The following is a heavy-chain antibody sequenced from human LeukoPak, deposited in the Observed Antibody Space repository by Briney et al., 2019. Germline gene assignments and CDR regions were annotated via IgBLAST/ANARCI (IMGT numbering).Heavy chain of an antibody. D-gene: IGHD6-13*01. CDR2: IYYSGST. CDR1: GGSISSGGYY. J-gene: IGHJ6*02. V-gene: IGHV4-31*03. CDR3: ARGETAAGRSYYYYGMDV. Sequence: SQTLSLTCTVSGGSISSGGYYWSWIRQHPGKGLEWIGYIYYSGSTYYNPSPKSRVTISVDTSRNQFSLKLSSVTAADTAVYYCARGETAAGRSYYYYGMDVWGQGTTVTVSS.